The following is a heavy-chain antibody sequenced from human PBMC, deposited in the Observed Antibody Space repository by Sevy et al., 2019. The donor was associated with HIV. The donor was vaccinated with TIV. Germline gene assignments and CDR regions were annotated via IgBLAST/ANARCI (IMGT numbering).Heavy chain of an antibody. CDR2: INHSGST. V-gene: IGHV4-34*01. D-gene: IGHD4-17*01. J-gene: IGHJ4*02. Sequence: SETLSLTCAVYGGSFSGYYWSWIRQPPGKGLEWIGEINHSGSTNYNPSLKSRVTISVDTSKNQFSLKLSSVTAADTAVYDCARGNQLNYGDYYDYWGQGTLVTVSS. CDR3: ARGNQLNYGDYYDY. CDR1: GGSFSGYY.